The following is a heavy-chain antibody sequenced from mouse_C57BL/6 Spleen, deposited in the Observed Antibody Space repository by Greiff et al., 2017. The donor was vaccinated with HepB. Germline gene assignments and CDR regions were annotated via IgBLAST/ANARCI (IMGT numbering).Heavy chain of an antibody. J-gene: IGHJ3*01. CDR3: ARGENYDYDGAWFAY. Sequence: VQLKESGPGLVKPSQSLSLTCSVTGYSITSGYYWNWIRQFPGNKLEWMGYISYDGSNNYNPSLKNRISITRDTSKNQFFLKLNSVTTEDTATYYCARGENYDYDGAWFAYWGQGTLVTVSA. CDR2: ISYDGSN. D-gene: IGHD2-4*01. CDR1: GYSITSGYY. V-gene: IGHV3-6*01.